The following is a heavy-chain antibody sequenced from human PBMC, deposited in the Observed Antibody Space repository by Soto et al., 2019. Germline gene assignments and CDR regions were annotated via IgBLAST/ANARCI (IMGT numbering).Heavy chain of an antibody. D-gene: IGHD3-3*01. V-gene: IGHV3-7*05. CDR2: IKQDGSEK. CDR3: ARPAERGQPSWSGYYNYYYYGMDV. J-gene: IGHJ6*02. CDR1: GFTFSSYW. Sequence: GGSLRLSCAASGFTFSSYWMSWVRQAPGKGLEWVANIKQDGSEKYYVDSVKGRFTISRDNAKNSLYLQMNSLRAEDTAVYYCARPAERGQPSWSGYYNYYYYGMDVWGQGTTVTVSS.